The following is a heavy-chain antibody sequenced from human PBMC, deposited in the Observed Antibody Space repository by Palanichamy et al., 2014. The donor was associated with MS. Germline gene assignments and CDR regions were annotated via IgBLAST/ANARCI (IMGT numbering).Heavy chain of an antibody. J-gene: IGHJ4*02. Sequence: EVQLVESGGGLVQPGGSLRLSCAASGFTFSSNWIHWVRQVPGKGLVWVSRINSDGSSTSYADSVKGRFTISRDNARNTLYLQMNSLRAEDTAVYYCARLRGYYDEFDYWGQGTLVTVSS. D-gene: IGHD3-22*01. CDR3: ARLRGYYDEFDY. CDR2: INSDGSST. V-gene: IGHV3-74*01. CDR1: GFTFSSNW.